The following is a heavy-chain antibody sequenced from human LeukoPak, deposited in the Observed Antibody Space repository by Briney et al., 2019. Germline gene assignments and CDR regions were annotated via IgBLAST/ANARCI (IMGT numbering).Heavy chain of an antibody. CDR1: GGSVSSSY. CDR2: IYYSGST. V-gene: IGHV4-59*08. Sequence: ASETLSLTCTVSGGSVSSSYWSWIRQPPGGGLEWIGYIYYSGSTNYNPSLKGRVTISVDTSKSQFSLKLSSVTAADTAVYYCASQPTLGYFSGVSCYSGRFDPWGHGTLVSVSS. CDR3: ASQPTLGYFSGVSCYSGRFDP. J-gene: IGHJ5*02. D-gene: IGHD2-15*01.